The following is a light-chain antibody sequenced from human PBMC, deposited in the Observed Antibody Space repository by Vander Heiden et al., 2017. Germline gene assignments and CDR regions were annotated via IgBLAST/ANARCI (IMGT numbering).Light chain of an antibody. Sequence: EIVMTQSPATLSVSPGERATLSCRASQSVSSNLAWYQQKPGQAPRLLIYGASTRATGIPARFSGSGSGTEFTLTISSLQSEDFAVYYCQQYNNYPRTFGQGPSWRSN. CDR2: GAS. CDR1: QSVSSN. CDR3: QQYNNYPRT. V-gene: IGKV3-15*01. J-gene: IGKJ2*01.